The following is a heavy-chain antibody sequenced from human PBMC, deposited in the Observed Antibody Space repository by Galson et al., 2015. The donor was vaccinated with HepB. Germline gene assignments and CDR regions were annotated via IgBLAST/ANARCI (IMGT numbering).Heavy chain of an antibody. J-gene: IGHJ6*02. V-gene: IGHV3-48*01. D-gene: IGHD6-25*01. CDR2: ISAGSTGR. CDR3: ARNPASYDYYNMDV. Sequence: SLRLSCAASGFSFSSHSVCWVRQAPGKGLEWVAYISAGSTGRYYGASVKGRFTISRDNAKNSVYLHMNNLRAEDTAVYYCARNPASYDYYNMDVWGRGTTVTVSS. CDR1: GFSFSSHS.